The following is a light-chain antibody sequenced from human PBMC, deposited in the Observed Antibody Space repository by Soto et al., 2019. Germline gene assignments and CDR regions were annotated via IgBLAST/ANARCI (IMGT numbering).Light chain of an antibody. Sequence: EIMMTQSPATLPVSPGERATLSCRASQSVSSSLAWYQQKPGQAPRLLIYGAFIRATGIPARFSGSGSGTEFTLTITSLQSEDFAVYYCQQYNNWPPSTFGQGTKLEIK. CDR1: QSVSSS. CDR3: QQYNNWPPST. CDR2: GAF. J-gene: IGKJ2*01. V-gene: IGKV3-15*01.